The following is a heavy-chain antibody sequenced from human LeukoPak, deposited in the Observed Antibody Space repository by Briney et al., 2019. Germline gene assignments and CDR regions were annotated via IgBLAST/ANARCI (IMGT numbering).Heavy chain of an antibody. Sequence: GASVKVACKPSGYTFTSYYMHWVRQAPGQGLEWMGVINPSGGSTSYAQTFQGRVTMTRDTSTSTFYMELSSLRSEDTAVYYCATVWTAAGDYWGQGTLVTVSS. CDR2: INPSGGST. CDR3: ATVWTAAGDY. V-gene: IGHV1-46*01. CDR1: GYTFTSYY. J-gene: IGHJ4*02. D-gene: IGHD6-13*01.